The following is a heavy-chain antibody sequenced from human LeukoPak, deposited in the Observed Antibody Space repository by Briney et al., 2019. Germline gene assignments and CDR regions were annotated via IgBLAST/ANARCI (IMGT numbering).Heavy chain of an antibody. Sequence: GESLKISCKGSGYNFTNYWIAWVRQMPGKGLEWMGIIYPDDSDTRYSPSFQGQVTISADKSISTAYLQWSSLKASDTAMYYVXRXEISSWLEGNDYWGQGTLVTVSS. D-gene: IGHD6-13*01. CDR3: XRXEISSWLEGNDY. J-gene: IGHJ4*02. V-gene: IGHV5-51*01. CDR1: GYNFTNYW. CDR2: IYPDDSDT.